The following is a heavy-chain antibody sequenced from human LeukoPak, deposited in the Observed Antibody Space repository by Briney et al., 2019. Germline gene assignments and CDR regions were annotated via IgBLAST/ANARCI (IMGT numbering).Heavy chain of an antibody. CDR1: GFTFSSYS. J-gene: IGHJ4*02. V-gene: IGHV3-21*01. D-gene: IGHD3-10*01. Sequence: PGGTLRLSCAASGFTFSSYSMNWVRQAPGKGLEWVSSISSSSSYIYYADSVKGRFTISRDNAKNSLYLQLNSLRAEDTAVYYCARDHYGSGSYYPDYWGQGTLVTVSS. CDR3: ARDHYGSGSYYPDY. CDR2: ISSSSSYI.